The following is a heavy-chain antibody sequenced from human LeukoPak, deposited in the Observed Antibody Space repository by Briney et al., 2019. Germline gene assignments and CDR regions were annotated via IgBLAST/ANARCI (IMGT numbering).Heavy chain of an antibody. CDR1: GYTFTGYY. CDR2: IIPNSGGT. J-gene: IGHJ4*02. D-gene: IGHD1-26*01. CDR3: ARERHSGSSLDY. V-gene: IGHV1-2*02. Sequence: ASVKVSCKASGYTFTGYYMHWVRQAPEQGLEWMGWIIPNSGGTNYAQHFQGRVTMTRDTSISTAYMELRRLTSDDTAVYYCARERHSGSSLDYWGQGTLVTVSS.